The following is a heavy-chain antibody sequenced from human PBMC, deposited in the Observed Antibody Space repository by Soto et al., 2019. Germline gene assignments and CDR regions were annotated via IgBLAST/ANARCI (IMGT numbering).Heavy chain of an antibody. D-gene: IGHD1-26*01. CDR2: FNPSGSST. CDR3: ARDVESGSYYFDS. CDR1: GYVFTNYY. J-gene: IGHJ4*02. V-gene: IGHV1-46*01. Sequence: GASVKVSCKTSGYVFTNYYMHWVRQAPGQGLEWMGIFNPSGSSTSYAQKFHDRVTMTRDTSTNTVYMELSSLKSEDTAVYYCARDVESGSYYFDSWGQGTLVTVSS.